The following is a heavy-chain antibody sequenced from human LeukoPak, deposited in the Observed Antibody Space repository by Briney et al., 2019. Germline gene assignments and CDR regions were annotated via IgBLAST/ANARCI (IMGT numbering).Heavy chain of an antibody. CDR2: INHSGST. CDR3: ARLRMGDGYPTDY. J-gene: IGHJ4*02. Sequence: SGTLSLTCAVYGGSFSGYYWSWIRQPPGKGLEWIGEINHSGSTNYNPSLKSRVTISVDTSKNQFSLKLSSVTTADTAVYYCARLRMGDGYPTDYWGQGTLVTVSS. D-gene: IGHD5-24*01. V-gene: IGHV4-34*01. CDR1: GGSFSGYY.